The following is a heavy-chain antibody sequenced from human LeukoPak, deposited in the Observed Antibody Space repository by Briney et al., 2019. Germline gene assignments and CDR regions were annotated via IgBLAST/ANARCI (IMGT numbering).Heavy chain of an antibody. CDR1: GLTFDDYG. CDR2: INWNGGTT. V-gene: IGHV3-20*04. CDR3: ARNSGANVYTYSFQY. D-gene: IGHD1-26*01. J-gene: IGHJ4*02. Sequence: GSLRLSCVASGLTFDDYGMSWVRQAPGKGLEWVSGINWNGGTTTYADSVKGRFTISRDNAKNSLYLQMNSLRVEDTAFYYCARNSGANVYTYSFQYWGRGTLVTVSS.